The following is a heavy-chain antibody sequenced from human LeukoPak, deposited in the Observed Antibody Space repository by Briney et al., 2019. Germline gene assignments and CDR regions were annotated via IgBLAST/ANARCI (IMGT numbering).Heavy chain of an antibody. CDR1: GFTFSSNS. J-gene: IGHJ5*02. D-gene: IGHD3-22*01. Sequence: RGSLRLSCAASGFTFSSNSLNWVCHTPGRGLEWVSSISRGSSYIYYADSVKSRFTISRDNAKQSLYLQMNSLRAEDTAVYYCARTYYYDSSGYREDWFDPWGQGTLVTVSS. CDR2: ISRGSSYI. CDR3: ARTYYYDSSGYREDWFDP. V-gene: IGHV3-21*01.